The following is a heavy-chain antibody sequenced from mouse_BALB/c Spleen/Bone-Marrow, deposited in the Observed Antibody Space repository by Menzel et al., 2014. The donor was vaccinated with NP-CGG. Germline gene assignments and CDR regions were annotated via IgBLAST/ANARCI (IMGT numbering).Heavy chain of an antibody. CDR1: GFTFSNYG. D-gene: IGHD2-3*01. J-gene: IGHJ4*01. CDR2: ISSGGSYT. CDR3: ARRDGGPMDY. V-gene: IGHV5-6*01. Sequence: EVHVVESGGDLVKPGGSLKLSCAASGFTFSNYGMSWVRQTPDKRLEWVATISSGGSYTYYPDSVKGRFTISRDNAKNTLYLQMSSLKSEDTAMYYCARRDGGPMDYWGQGTSVTVSS.